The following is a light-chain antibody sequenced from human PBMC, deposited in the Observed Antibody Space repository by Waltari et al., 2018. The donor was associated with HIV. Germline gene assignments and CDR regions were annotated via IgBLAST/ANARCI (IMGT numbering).Light chain of an antibody. CDR1: QGINSY. V-gene: IGKV1-9*01. J-gene: IGKJ1*01. Sequence: DIQLTQSPSFLSASVGDRVTITCRASQGINSYLAWYQQKPGKAPNLLIYAASTLQSGVPSRFSGSGSGTEFTLTISSLQPEDFATYYCQLLNSYPPWTFGQGTKVEIK. CDR2: AAS. CDR3: QLLNSYPPWT.